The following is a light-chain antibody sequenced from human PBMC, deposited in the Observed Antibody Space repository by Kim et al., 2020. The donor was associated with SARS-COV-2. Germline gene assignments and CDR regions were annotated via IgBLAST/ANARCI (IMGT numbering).Light chain of an antibody. CDR1: QTFCGSC. J-gene: IGKJ2*01. CDR2: SAS. V-gene: IGKV3-20*01. Sequence: PRQRAPLSCMASQTFCGSCLAWYHQKPGQPPMLLIYSASNRATGIPDRFSGSGSGTDFTLIISRLEPEDVAMYYCQQYGIAPHFKFGQGTKVDIK. CDR3: QQYGIAPHFK.